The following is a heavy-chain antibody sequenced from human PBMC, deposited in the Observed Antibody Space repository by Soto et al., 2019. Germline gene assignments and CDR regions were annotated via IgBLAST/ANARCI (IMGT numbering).Heavy chain of an antibody. Sequence: SETLSLTCTVSGGSISSGGYYWGWIRQHPGKGLEWIGYIYYSGSTYYNPSLKSRVTISVDTSKNQFSLKLSSVTAADTAVYYCARGRGVVTAIKGGTYYFDYWGQGTLVTVSS. J-gene: IGHJ4*02. D-gene: IGHD2-21*02. CDR2: IYYSGST. CDR1: GGSISSGGYY. CDR3: ARGRGVVTAIKGGTYYFDY. V-gene: IGHV4-31*03.